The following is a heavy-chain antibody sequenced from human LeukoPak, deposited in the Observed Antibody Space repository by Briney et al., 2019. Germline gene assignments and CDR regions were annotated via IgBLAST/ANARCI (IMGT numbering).Heavy chain of an antibody. V-gene: IGHV4-59*08. D-gene: IGHD4-17*01. CDR2: IYYSGST. CDR1: GGSISSYY. Sequence: SETLSLTCTVSGGSISSYYWSWIRQPPGKGLQWIGYIYYSGSTNYNPSLKSRVTISVDTSKNQFSLQLSSGTAADTAVYYCARQFTVTNHPYYYYMDVWGKGTTVTISS. CDR3: ARQFTVTNHPYYYYMDV. J-gene: IGHJ6*03.